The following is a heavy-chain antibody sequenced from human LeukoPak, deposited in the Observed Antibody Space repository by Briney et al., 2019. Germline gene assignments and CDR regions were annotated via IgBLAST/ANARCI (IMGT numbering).Heavy chain of an antibody. J-gene: IGHJ4*02. Sequence: SETLSLTCAVYGASFSDYYWSWIRQPPGKGLEWIGEINHGGSTNYNPSLKSRVTISVDTSKSQFSLKLTSVTAADTAVYYCARGARAGYNLEPFDYWGQGTLVTVSS. D-gene: IGHD5-24*01. CDR3: ARGARAGYNLEPFDY. CDR2: INHGGST. CDR1: GASFSDYY. V-gene: IGHV4-34*01.